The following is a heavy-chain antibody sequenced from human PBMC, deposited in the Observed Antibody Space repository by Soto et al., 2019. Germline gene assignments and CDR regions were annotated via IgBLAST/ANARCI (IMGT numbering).Heavy chain of an antibody. CDR3: ARGLPAADAFDI. CDR2: ISANNGNT. V-gene: IGHV1-18*04. D-gene: IGHD2-2*01. J-gene: IGHJ3*02. CDR1: GYTFNNYY. Sequence: ASVKVSCKASGYTFNNYYMHWVRQAPGQGLEWMGWISANNGNTNYAQKLQGRFTMTTDTSTSTAYMELRSLRSDDTAVYYCARGLPAADAFDIWGQGTMVTVSS.